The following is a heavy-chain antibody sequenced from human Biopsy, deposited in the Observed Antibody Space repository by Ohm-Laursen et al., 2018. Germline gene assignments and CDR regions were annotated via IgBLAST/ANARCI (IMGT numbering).Heavy chain of an antibody. CDR1: GYTFTSHD. Sequence: SSVKVSCKASGYTFTSHDINWVRQATGQGPEWMGWMSPNTGNTVYAQRFQDRVTMTSDTSTGTAYMGLTSLTSDDTAVYFCARWETTLGRSLNSWGQGTLVAVSS. J-gene: IGHJ4*02. CDR3: ARWETTLGRSLNS. V-gene: IGHV1-8*01. CDR2: MSPNTGNT. D-gene: IGHD1-26*01.